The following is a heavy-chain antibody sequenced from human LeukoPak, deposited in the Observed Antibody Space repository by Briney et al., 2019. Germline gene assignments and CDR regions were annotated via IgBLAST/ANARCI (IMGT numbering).Heavy chain of an antibody. D-gene: IGHD6-19*01. V-gene: IGHV3-53*01. Sequence: GGPLRLSCAASGFTVSNNYMNWVRQAPGKGLEWVSIIYSSGTTYYADSVEGRFTISRDNSKNMVYLQMNNLRAEDTAVYYCARGVTNIAVGDYWGQGTLVTVSS. CDR3: ARGVTNIAVGDY. CDR2: IYSSGTT. CDR1: GFTVSNNY. J-gene: IGHJ4*02.